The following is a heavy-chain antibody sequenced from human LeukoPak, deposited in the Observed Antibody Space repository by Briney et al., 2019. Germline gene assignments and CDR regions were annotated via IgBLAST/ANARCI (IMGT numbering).Heavy chain of an antibody. J-gene: IGHJ4*02. V-gene: IGHV1-2*02. D-gene: IGHD6-19*01. CDR3: ARPLYSSGWYYYFDY. Sequence: ASVKVSCKASGYTFTGYYMHWVRQAPGQGLEWMGWINPNSGGTNYAQKFQGRVTMTRDTSISTAYMELSRLRSDDTAVYYCARPLYSSGWYYYFDYWGQGTLVTVSS. CDR2: INPNSGGT. CDR1: GYTFTGYY.